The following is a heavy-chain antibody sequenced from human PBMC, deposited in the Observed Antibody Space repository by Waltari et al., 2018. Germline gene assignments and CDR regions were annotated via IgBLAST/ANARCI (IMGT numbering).Heavy chain of an antibody. CDR3: AKHGGYHFDD. Sequence: QVQLQQWGAGLLKPSETLSLTCAVYGGSFSGYYWSWIRQPPGKGVEWIGQIHHSDDTNYNPSLKSRVPISVDTSKNQFSLNLSSVTATDTAVYYCAKHGGYHFDDWGQGTLVTVSS. V-gene: IGHV4-34*01. J-gene: IGHJ4*02. CDR1: GGSFSGYY. CDR2: IHHSDDT. D-gene: IGHD3-22*01.